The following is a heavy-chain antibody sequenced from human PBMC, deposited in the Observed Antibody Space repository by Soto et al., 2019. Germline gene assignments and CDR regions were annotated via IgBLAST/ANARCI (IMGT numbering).Heavy chain of an antibody. Sequence: APRLSCAAPGFTFDDYAMHWGRQAPGKGPECVSGLNWNSGSIGYADSVKGRFTISRDNAKTSLYLQMNSLRAEDTALYYCAKDRGSGSYAANYYYYGMDVWGQGTTVTVSS. CDR2: LNWNSGSI. D-gene: IGHD3-10*01. V-gene: IGHV3-9*01. CDR1: GFTFDDYA. CDR3: AKDRGSGSYAANYYYYGMDV. J-gene: IGHJ6*02.